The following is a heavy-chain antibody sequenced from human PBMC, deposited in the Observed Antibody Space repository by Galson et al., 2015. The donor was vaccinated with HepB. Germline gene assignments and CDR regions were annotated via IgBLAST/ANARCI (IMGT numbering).Heavy chain of an antibody. CDR3: AELRYFDWLLGYFDY. D-gene: IGHD3-9*01. J-gene: IGHJ4*02. Sequence: SLRLSCAASGFTFSSYAMSWVRQAPGKGLEWVSAISGSGGSTYYADSVKGRFTISRDNSKNTLYLQMNSLRAEDTAVYYCAELRYFDWLLGYFDYWGQGTLVTVSS. V-gene: IGHV3-23*01. CDR2: ISGSGGST. CDR1: GFTFSSYA.